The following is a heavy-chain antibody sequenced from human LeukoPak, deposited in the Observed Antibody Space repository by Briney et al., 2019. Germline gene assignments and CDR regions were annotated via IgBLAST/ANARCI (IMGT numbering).Heavy chain of an antibody. CDR1: GFTFSDYS. Sequence: GGSLRLSCAASGFTFSDYSMKWVRQAPGKGLEWVSYISSSSTTIFYADSVKGRFTISRDNAKNSVYLQMNSLRAEDTAVYYCAIWGYSSSFYYWGQGTLVTVSS. J-gene: IGHJ4*02. CDR2: ISSSSTTI. D-gene: IGHD6-13*01. CDR3: AIWGYSSSFYY. V-gene: IGHV3-48*04.